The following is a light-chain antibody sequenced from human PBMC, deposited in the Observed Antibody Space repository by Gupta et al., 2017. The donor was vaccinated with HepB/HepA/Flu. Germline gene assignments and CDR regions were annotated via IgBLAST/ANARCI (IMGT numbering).Light chain of an antibody. V-gene: IGKV3-20*01. J-gene: IGKJ2*01. CDR3: QQYGTSPNT. CDR1: QSVSSTY. CDR2: DAS. Sequence: EIVLTQSPGTLSLSPGERATLSCRASQSVSSTYLAWYQQKPGQAPRLLIYDASARATGIPDRFSGSGSGTDFTLTISSLEPEDFAVYFCQQYGTSPNTFGQGTQLEIK.